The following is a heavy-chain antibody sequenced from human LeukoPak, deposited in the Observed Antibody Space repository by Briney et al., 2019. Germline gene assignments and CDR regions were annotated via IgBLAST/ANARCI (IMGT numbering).Heavy chain of an antibody. CDR3: AKGPYSTSWYGYFDY. CDR1: GFTFSNFA. V-gene: IGHV3-23*01. Sequence: GSLRLSCAASGFTFSNFAMSWVRQAPGKGLEWVSDISAGGGSTYYADFVKGRITISRDNSKNTMYLQMNNLRAEDTAVYYCAKGPYSTSWYGYFDYWGQGTLVTVSS. CDR2: ISAGGGST. D-gene: IGHD6-13*01. J-gene: IGHJ4*02.